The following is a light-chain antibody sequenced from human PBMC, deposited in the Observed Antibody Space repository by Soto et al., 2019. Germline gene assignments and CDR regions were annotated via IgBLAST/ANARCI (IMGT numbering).Light chain of an antibody. J-gene: IGKJ1*01. CDR1: QSVSNNY. CDR2: GAS. Sequence: EIVLTQSPGTLSLSPGGRATLSCWASQSVSNNYLAWYQQKPGQAPRLLIYGASNRATGIPDRFSGSGSGTDFTLTISRLEPEDFAVYYCQQYGSSGTFGQGTKVDIK. CDR3: QQYGSSGT. V-gene: IGKV3-20*01.